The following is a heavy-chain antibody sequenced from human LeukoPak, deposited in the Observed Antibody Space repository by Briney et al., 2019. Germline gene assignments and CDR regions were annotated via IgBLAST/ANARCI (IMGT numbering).Heavy chain of an antibody. CDR3: ARGPLGRGWYYFDY. D-gene: IGHD6-19*01. Sequence: ASVKVSCKASGYTFTSYGISWVRQAPGQGLEWMGWISAYNGNTNYAQKLQGRVTMTTDTSTSTAYMELRSLRADDTAGYYCARGPLGRGWYYFDYWGQGTLVTVSS. V-gene: IGHV1-18*01. CDR2: ISAYNGNT. CDR1: GYTFTSYG. J-gene: IGHJ4*02.